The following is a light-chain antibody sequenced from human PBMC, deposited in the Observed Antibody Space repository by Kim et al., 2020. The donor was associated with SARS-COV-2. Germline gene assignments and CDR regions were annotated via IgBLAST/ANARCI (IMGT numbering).Light chain of an antibody. CDR2: LNSDGSH. CDR1: SRHGSSA. V-gene: IGLV4-69*01. CDR3: QTWGTGIEV. J-gene: IGLJ2*01. Sequence: ASVKITCTLSSRHGSSAIAWHQHQQGQGPGYLMNLNSDGSHSKGDGIPDRFSGSGSGAERSLTISNRQSEDEDDYYCQTWGTGIEVFGGGTQLTVL.